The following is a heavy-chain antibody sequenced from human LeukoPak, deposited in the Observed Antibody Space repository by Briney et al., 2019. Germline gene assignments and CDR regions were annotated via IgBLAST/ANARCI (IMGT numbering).Heavy chain of an antibody. Sequence: SETLSLTCAVSADSFSSSRYYWSWIRQPPGQGLEWIGTISYSGSTYYNPSLKSRVTISVDTSKNQFSLKLTSVSAADTAVYFCARLNYYDNSGYYTQPKFDYWGQGTLVTVSP. CDR3: ARLNYYDNSGYYTQPKFDY. D-gene: IGHD3-22*01. J-gene: IGHJ4*02. CDR2: ISYSGST. CDR1: ADSFSSSRYY. V-gene: IGHV4-39*01.